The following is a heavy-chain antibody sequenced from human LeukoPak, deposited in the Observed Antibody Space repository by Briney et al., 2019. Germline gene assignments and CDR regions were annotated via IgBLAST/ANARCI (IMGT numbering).Heavy chain of an antibody. J-gene: IGHJ4*02. Sequence: GRSLRLSCAASGFTFSSYAMHWVRQAPGRGLEWVAVISYDGSDKYYADSVKGRFTISRDNSKNTLHLQMNSLRAEDTAVYYCAKDWEHSDYDWWGQGTLVTVSS. CDR1: GFTFSSYA. CDR3: AKDWEHSDYDW. CDR2: ISYDGSDK. V-gene: IGHV3-30*18. D-gene: IGHD5-12*01.